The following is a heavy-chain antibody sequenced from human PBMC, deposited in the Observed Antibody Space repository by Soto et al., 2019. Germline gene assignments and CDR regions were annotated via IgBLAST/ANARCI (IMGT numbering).Heavy chain of an antibody. V-gene: IGHV3-74*01. CDR3: ASGGAMRVDY. D-gene: IGHD3-10*01. CDR1: GFTFNTHW. Sequence: EVQLVESGGGVVQPGGSLRLSCTASGFTFNTHWMHWVRQAPGKGLVWVSRVYFDGITTNYADSVKDRLTVSRDNAKKTVYLQVNTLRDEDTAVYYCASGGAMRVDYWGQGTLVTVSS. CDR2: VYFDGITT. J-gene: IGHJ4*02.